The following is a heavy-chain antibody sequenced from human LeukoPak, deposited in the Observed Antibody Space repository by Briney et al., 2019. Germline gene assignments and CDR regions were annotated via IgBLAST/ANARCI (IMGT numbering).Heavy chain of an antibody. CDR1: GGSFSGYY. V-gene: IGHV4-34*01. J-gene: IGHJ5*02. Sequence: SETLSLTCAVYGGSFSGYYWSWIRQPPGKGLEWIGEVNHSGSTNYNPSLKSRVTISVDTSKNQFSLKLSSETAADTAVYYCARGGIYYCSSTSCYTGWFDPWGQGTLVTVSS. CDR3: ARGGIYYCSSTSCYTGWFDP. D-gene: IGHD2-2*02. CDR2: VNHSGST.